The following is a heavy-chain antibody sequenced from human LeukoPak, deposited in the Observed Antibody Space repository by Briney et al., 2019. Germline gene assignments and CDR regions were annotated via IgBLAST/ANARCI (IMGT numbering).Heavy chain of an antibody. CDR3: AKRGVVIRVILVGFHKEAYYFDS. J-gene: IGHJ4*02. V-gene: IGHV3-23*01. CDR2: ISDSGGRT. D-gene: IGHD3-22*01. Sequence: GGSLRLSCAVSGITLSNYGMSWVRQAPGKGLEWVAGISDSGGRTTYADSVKGRFTMSRDNPKNTLYLQMNSLGAEDTAVYFCAKRGVVIRVILVGFHKEAYYFDSWGQGALVTVPS. CDR1: GITLSNYG.